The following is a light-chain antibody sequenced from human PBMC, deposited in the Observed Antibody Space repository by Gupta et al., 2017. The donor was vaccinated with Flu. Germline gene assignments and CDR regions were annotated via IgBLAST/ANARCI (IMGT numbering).Light chain of an antibody. CDR3: QQLRT. CDR2: AAS. V-gene: IGKV1-9*01. J-gene: IGKJ3*01. Sequence: KLLIYAASTLQSGVTSRFSGSGSGTEFTLTISSLQPEDFETYYCQQLRTFGHGTKVDIK.